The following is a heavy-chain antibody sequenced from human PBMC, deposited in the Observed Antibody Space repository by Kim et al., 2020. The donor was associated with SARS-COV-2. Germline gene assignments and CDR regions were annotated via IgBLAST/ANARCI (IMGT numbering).Heavy chain of an antibody. J-gene: IGHJ4*02. Sequence: ASVKVSCKASGYTFTSYGISWVRQAPGQGLEWMGWISAYNGNTNYAQKLQGRVTMTTDTSTSTAYMELRSLRSDDTAVYYCARVGDVDIVATMCYWGQGTLVTVSS. CDR3: ARVGDVDIVATMCY. V-gene: IGHV1-18*04. CDR2: ISAYNGNT. CDR1: GYTFTSYG. D-gene: IGHD5-12*01.